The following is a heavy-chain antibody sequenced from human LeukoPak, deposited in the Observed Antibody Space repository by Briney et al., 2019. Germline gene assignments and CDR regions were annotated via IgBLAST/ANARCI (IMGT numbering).Heavy chain of an antibody. CDR1: GFTFGSYA. V-gene: IGHV3-23*01. CDR2: ISGGGGST. D-gene: IGHD6-19*01. J-gene: IGHJ3*02. Sequence: GGSLRLSCAASGFTFGSYAMSWVRQAPGKGLEWVSGISGGGGSTYYADSVKGRFTISRDNSKNTLYLQMNSLRAEDTAVYYCARGWPYAFDIWGQGTMVTVSS. CDR3: ARGWPYAFDI.